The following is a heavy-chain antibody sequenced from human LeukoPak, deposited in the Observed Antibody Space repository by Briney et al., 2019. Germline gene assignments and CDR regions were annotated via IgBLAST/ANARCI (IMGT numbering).Heavy chain of an antibody. CDR3: VKGAGWLADY. V-gene: IGHV3-7*01. CDR1: GVTFSSHW. Sequence: GGSLRLSCAASGVTFSSHWMIWVRQAPGKGLEWVATIKRDGTEELYLDSVKGRFTISRDNARNSLSLQMSSLRVDDTAVYYCVKGAGWLADYWGPGILVIVSS. J-gene: IGHJ4*02. CDR2: IKRDGTEE. D-gene: IGHD6-19*01.